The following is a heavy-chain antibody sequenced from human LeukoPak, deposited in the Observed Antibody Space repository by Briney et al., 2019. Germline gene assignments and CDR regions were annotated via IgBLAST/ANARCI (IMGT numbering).Heavy chain of an antibody. Sequence: PGRSLRLSCAASGFTFSSYAMHWVRQAPGKGLEWVAVISYDGSNKYYADSVKGRFTISRDNSKNTLYLQMNSLRAEDTAVYYCARVRAVFTIFYYMDVWGKGNTVTVSS. J-gene: IGHJ6*03. D-gene: IGHD3-3*01. CDR3: ARVRAVFTIFYYMDV. CDR2: ISYDGSNK. V-gene: IGHV3-30-3*01. CDR1: GFTFSSYA.